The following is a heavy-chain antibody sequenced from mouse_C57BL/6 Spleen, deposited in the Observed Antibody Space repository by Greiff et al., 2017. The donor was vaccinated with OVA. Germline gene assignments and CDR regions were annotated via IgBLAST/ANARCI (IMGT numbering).Heavy chain of an antibody. V-gene: IGHV5-16*01. Sequence: DVKLVESEGGLVQPGSSMKLSCTASGFTFSDYYMAWVRQVPEKGLEWVANINYDGSSTYYLDSLKSRFIISRDNAKNILYLQMSSLKSEDTATYYCARDRDGSSPYYFDYWGQGTTLTVSS. CDR3: ARDRDGSSPYYFDY. J-gene: IGHJ2*01. D-gene: IGHD1-1*01. CDR2: INYDGSST. CDR1: GFTFSDYY.